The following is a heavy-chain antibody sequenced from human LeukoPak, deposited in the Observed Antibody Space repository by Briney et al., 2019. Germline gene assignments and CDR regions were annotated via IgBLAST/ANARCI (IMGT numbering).Heavy chain of an antibody. CDR1: RGSINNQY. Sequence: SETLSLTCTVSRGSINNQYWSWIRQPAGKGLEWIGRMYTNGESDYNPPLKSRVAMSVDTSKSQFSLKLNSMTAADTALYYCARGYYGGAVDSWGQGILVIVSS. CDR2: MYTNGES. CDR3: ARGYYGGAVDS. V-gene: IGHV4-4*07. J-gene: IGHJ4*02. D-gene: IGHD3-16*01.